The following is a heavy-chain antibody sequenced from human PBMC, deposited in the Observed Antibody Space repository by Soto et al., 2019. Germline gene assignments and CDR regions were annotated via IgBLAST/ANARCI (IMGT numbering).Heavy chain of an antibody. CDR3: TICETAADVS. D-gene: IGHD6-13*01. Sequence: SETLSLTCTVSGDSIRRSSFYWGWIRQSPGKGLEWIGSLYYDGTTYYNTSLKSRVTISVDTSKNQFSLGLTSVTAADTAVYYCTICETAADVSWGQGTLVTVSS. J-gene: IGHJ5*02. V-gene: IGHV4-39*01. CDR2: LYYDGTT. CDR1: GDSIRRSSFY.